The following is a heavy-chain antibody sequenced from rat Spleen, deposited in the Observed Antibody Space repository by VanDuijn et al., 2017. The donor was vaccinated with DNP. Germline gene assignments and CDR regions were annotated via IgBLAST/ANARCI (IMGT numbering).Heavy chain of an antibody. CDR3: ARPMDYYSGGFAY. CDR1: GFTFSDYY. D-gene: IGHD1-1*01. CDR2: INYDGGSN. V-gene: IGHV5-22*01. Sequence: EVQLVKSGGGLVQPGRSLKLSCAASGFTFSDYYMAWVRQAPTKGLEWVAYINYDGGSNYNGDSVKGRFTISRDNVKSTLYLQMNSLRSEDMATYYCARPMDYYSGGFAYWGQGTLVTVSS. J-gene: IGHJ3*01.